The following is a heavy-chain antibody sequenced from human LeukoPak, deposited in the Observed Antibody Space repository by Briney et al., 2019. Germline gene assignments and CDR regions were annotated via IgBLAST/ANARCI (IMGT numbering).Heavy chain of an antibody. CDR1: GASISSHY. CDR3: ARVLAIFGLDTTDFYMDV. CDR2: TNGSI. J-gene: IGHJ6*03. D-gene: IGHD3/OR15-3a*01. V-gene: IGHV4-59*11. Sequence: SETLSLTCAVSGASISSHYWSWIRQPPGKGLEWVGYTNGSISANPTLKSRVPVSVAPSQNQVSLSLISVTAADTAVYYCARVLAIFGLDTTDFYMDVWGKGTTVTVAS.